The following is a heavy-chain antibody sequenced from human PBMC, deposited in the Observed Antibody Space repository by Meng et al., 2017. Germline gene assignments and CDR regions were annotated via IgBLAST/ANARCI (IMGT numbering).Heavy chain of an antibody. D-gene: IGHD6-19*01. CDR2: IYYSGST. CDR3: ARDLVAGTGVSAFDI. V-gene: IGHV4-39*07. CDR1: GGSISSSSYY. J-gene: IGHJ3*02. Sequence: SETLSLTCTVSGGSISSSSYYWCWIRQPPGKGLEWIGSIYYSGSTYYNPSLKSRATISVDTSKNQFSLKLSSVTAADTAVYYCARDLVAGTGVSAFDIWGQGTMVTVSS.